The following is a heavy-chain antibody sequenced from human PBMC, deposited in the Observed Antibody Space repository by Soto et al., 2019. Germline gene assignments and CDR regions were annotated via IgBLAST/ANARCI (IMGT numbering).Heavy chain of an antibody. CDR1: GYTFTGYY. CDR2: INPNSGGT. CDR3: ARAGSSGWYYVYYFDY. V-gene: IGHV1-2*04. D-gene: IGHD6-19*01. Sequence: GASVKVSCKASGYTFTGYYMHWVRQAPGQGLEWMGWINPNSGGTNYAQKFQGWVTMTRDTSISTAYMELSRLRSDDTAVYYCARAGSSGWYYVYYFDYWGQGTLVTVSS. J-gene: IGHJ4*02.